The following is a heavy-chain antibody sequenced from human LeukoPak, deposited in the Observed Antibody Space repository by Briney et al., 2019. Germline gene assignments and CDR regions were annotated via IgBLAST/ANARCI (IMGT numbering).Heavy chain of an antibody. CDR3: ARGPLRYFDWLLPKGMDV. J-gene: IGHJ6*02. V-gene: IGHV4-34*01. CDR2: INHSGST. CDR1: GGSFSGYY. Sequence: PSETLSLTCAVYGGSFSGYYWSWIRQPPGKGLEWIGEINHSGSTNYNPSLKSRVTISVDTSKNQFSLKLSSVTAADTAVYYCARGPLRYFDWLLPKGMDVWGQGTTVTVSS. D-gene: IGHD3-9*01.